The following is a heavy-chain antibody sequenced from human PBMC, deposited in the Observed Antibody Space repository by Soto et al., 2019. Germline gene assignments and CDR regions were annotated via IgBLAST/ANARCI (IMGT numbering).Heavy chain of an antibody. CDR3: ARRGWNYYYYYMDV. CDR1: GFTFSSYG. D-gene: IGHD6-19*01. Sequence: QVQLVESGGGVVQPGRSLRLSCAASGFTFSSYGMHWVRQAPGKGLEWVAVIWYDGSNKYYADSVKGRFTISRDNSKNTLYLQMNSLRAEDTAVYYCARRGWNYYYYYMDVWGKGTTVTVSS. CDR2: IWYDGSNK. V-gene: IGHV3-33*01. J-gene: IGHJ6*03.